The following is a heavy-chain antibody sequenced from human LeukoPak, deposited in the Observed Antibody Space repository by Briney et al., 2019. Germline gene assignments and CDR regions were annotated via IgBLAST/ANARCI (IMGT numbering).Heavy chain of an antibody. CDR3: AKERSYYYYYMDV. CDR1: GFTVFSNY. V-gene: IGHV3-53*01. Sequence: GGSLRLSCAASGFTVFSNYMSWVRQAPGKGLEWVSVIYSDGTTYYADSVQGRFTISRDNSKNTVYLQMKSLRAEDTAVYFCAKERSYYYYYMDVWSKGTTVTVSS. CDR2: IYSDGTT. D-gene: IGHD3-10*01. J-gene: IGHJ6*03.